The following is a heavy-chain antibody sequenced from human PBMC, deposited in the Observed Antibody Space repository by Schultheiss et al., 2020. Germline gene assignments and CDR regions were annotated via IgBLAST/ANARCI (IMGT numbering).Heavy chain of an antibody. CDR2: INHSGST. V-gene: IGHV4-34*01. Sequence: SETLSLTCAVYGGSFSGYYWSWIRQPPGKGLEWIGEINHSGSTNYNPSLKSRVTISVDTSKNQFSLKLSSVTAADTAVYYCATIAAAGTLALDYWGQGTLGTVSS. CDR3: ATIAAAGTLALDY. J-gene: IGHJ4*02. CDR1: GGSFSGYY. D-gene: IGHD6-13*01.